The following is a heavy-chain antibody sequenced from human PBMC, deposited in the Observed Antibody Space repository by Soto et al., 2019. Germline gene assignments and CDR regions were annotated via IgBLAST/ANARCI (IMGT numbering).Heavy chain of an antibody. J-gene: IGHJ3*02. CDR3: ARGTPGTTPDI. Sequence: GGSLRLSCAASGFTFSSYGMHWVRQAPGKGLEWVAVIWYDGSNKYYADSVKGRFTISRDNSKNTLYLQMNSLRAEDTAVYYCARGTPGTTPDIWGQGTMVTVSS. D-gene: IGHD1-1*01. CDR1: GFTFSSYG. V-gene: IGHV3-33*01. CDR2: IWYDGSNK.